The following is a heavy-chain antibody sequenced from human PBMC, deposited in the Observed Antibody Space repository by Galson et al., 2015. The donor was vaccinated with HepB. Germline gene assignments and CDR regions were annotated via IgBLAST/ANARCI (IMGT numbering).Heavy chain of an antibody. D-gene: IGHD1-26*01. Sequence: SLRLSCAASGFTFSSYAMTWVRQAPGMGLEWVSAMGGSGGNTFYADSVKGRFTISRDNSKNTLHLQLNSLRAEDATIYFCAKSGAVGATGHAWGTYGTDVWGQGTTVTVSS. V-gene: IGHV3-23*01. CDR2: MGGSGGNT. J-gene: IGHJ6*02. CDR1: GFTFSSYA. CDR3: AKSGAVGATGHAWGTYGTDV.